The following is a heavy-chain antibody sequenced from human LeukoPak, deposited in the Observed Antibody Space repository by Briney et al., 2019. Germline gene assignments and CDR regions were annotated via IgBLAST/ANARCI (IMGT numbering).Heavy chain of an antibody. CDR1: GFTFSTYG. J-gene: IGHJ4*02. CDR3: AKAHRDNYDTTVSDY. CDR2: ISYDGSNK. D-gene: IGHD3-22*01. Sequence: GGSLRLSCAASGFTFSTYGMHWVRQAPGKGLEWVAVISYDGSNKYYADSVKGRFTISRDNSKNTLYLQMNSLRAEDTAVYYCAKAHRDNYDTTVSDYWGQGTLVTVSS. V-gene: IGHV3-30*18.